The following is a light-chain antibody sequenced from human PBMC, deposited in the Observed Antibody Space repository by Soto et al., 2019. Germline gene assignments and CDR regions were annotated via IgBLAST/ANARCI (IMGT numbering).Light chain of an antibody. Sequence: EIVVTQSPATLSVSPGERATLSCRASQSVSSNLAWYQQKPGRAPRLLIYAASTRATGVPARFSGSASGTDFTLTIRRLEPEDFAVYYCQQFGSSPLLTFGGGTKVDIK. CDR3: QQFGSSPLLT. CDR1: QSVSSN. CDR2: AAS. V-gene: IGKV3-15*01. J-gene: IGKJ4*01.